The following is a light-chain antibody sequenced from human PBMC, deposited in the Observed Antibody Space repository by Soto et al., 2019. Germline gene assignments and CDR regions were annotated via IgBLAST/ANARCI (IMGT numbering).Light chain of an antibody. CDR2: AAS. J-gene: IGKJ1*01. CDR1: QGISNY. Sequence: DIQMTQSQSYLSASVGDRVNITCRASQGISNYLAWYQQKPGKVPKLLIYAASTLQSGVPSRFSGSGSGTDFTLTISSLQPEDVATYYCQKYNSAPRTFGQGTKVEIK. CDR3: QKYNSAPRT. V-gene: IGKV1-27*01.